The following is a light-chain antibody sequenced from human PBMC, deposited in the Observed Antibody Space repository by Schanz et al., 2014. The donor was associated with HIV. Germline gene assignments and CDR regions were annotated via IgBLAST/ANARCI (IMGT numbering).Light chain of an antibody. CDR3: SAWDDSRRGQVV. Sequence: QSALTQPPSASGSPGQSVTISCIGTSNDIGSYNYVSWYQQHPGKAPKLMIYEVTKRPSGVPERFSGSKSGTSASLAISGLRAEDEADYYCSAWDDSRRGQVVFGGGTKLTV. J-gene: IGLJ2*01. V-gene: IGLV2-8*01. CDR1: SNDIGSYNY. CDR2: EVT.